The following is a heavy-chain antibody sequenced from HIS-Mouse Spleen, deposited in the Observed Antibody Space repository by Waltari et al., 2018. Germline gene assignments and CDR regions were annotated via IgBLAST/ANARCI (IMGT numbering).Heavy chain of an antibody. V-gene: IGHV1-18*01. D-gene: IGHD3-3*01. CDR1: GYTFTGYG. J-gene: IGHJ5*02. Sequence: QVQLVQSGAEVKKPGASVKVSCKASGYTFTGYGISWVRQAPGQGLEWMGWISAYNGNTNYAQKLQGRVTMTTDTSTSTAYMELRSLRSDDTAVYYCARSESRFLEWLDWFDPWGQGTLVTVSS. CDR2: ISAYNGNT. CDR3: ARSESRFLEWLDWFDP.